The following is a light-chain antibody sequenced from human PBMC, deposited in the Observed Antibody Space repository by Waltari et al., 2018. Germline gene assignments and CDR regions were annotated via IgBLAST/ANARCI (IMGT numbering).Light chain of an antibody. CDR3: QQYGNSRT. Sequence: EVVLTQSPGTLSLSTGERVTLSCRASQSVSSNYLAWYQQKPGQAPRLLIVGASSSATGFPDRVSGSASVTDFTLTISRLEPXXXAVYYCQQYGNSRTFGQGTKLEIK. V-gene: IGKV3-20*01. CDR1: QSVSSNY. J-gene: IGKJ2*01. CDR2: GAS.